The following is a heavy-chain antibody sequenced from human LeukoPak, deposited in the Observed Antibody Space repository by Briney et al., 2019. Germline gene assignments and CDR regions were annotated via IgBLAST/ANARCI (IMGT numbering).Heavy chain of an antibody. CDR1: GFTFSRYW. CDR3: AKDKGYSYFDY. D-gene: IGHD5-18*01. J-gene: IGHJ4*02. Sequence: PGGSLRLSCAASGFTFSRYWVSWVRQAPGKGLEWVASIKEDGSEKNYADSVKGRFTISRDNAKNSLYLQMNSLRAEDTAVYYCAKDKGYSYFDYWGQGTLVTVSS. CDR2: IKEDGSEK. V-gene: IGHV3-7*01.